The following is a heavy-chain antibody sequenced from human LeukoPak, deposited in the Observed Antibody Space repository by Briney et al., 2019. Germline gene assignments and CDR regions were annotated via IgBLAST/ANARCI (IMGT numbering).Heavy chain of an antibody. CDR1: GYTFPRYG. CDR2: ISDYNGNT. Sequence: GASVKVSCKASGYTFPRYGIRGLGQPPGRELAGMGWISDYNGNTNSAQKLQGRVTMTTDTCTSTAYVELRSLRSEYTAVYYCARGCEDTYYYGSGRYCADYWGQGTLVTVSS. V-gene: IGHV1-18*01. J-gene: IGHJ4*02. D-gene: IGHD3-10*01. CDR3: ARGCEDTYYYGSGRYCADY.